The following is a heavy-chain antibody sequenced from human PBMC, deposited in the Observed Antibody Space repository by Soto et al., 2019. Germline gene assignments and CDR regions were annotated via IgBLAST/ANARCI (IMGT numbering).Heavy chain of an antibody. CDR3: AKDMFAGDIGPPQNPYYFDY. V-gene: IGHV3-9*01. Sequence: EVQLVESGGGLVQPGRSLRLSCAASGFTFDDYAMHWVRQAPGKGLEWVSGISWNSGSIGYADSVKGRFTISRDNAKNSLYLQMNSLRAEDTALYYCAKDMFAGDIGPPQNPYYFDYWGQGTLVTVSS. J-gene: IGHJ4*02. CDR1: GFTFDDYA. D-gene: IGHD5-12*01. CDR2: ISWNSGSI.